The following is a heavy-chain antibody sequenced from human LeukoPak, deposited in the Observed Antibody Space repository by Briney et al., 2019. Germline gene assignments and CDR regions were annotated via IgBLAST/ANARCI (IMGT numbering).Heavy chain of an antibody. CDR1: GFTFSSYA. CDR2: ISYDGSNK. Sequence: GGSLRLSCAASGFTFSSYAMHWVRQAPGKGLEWVAVISYDGSNKYYADSVKGRFTISRDNSKSTLYLQMSSLRAEDTAVYYCAGSGWYGRDYFDYWGQGTLVTASS. CDR3: AGSGWYGRDYFDY. D-gene: IGHD6-19*01. J-gene: IGHJ4*02. V-gene: IGHV3-30-3*01.